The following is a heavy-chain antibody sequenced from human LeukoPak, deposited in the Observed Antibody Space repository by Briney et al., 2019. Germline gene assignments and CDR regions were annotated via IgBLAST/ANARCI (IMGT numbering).Heavy chain of an antibody. Sequence: GGSLRLSCAASGFTFSGYVTIWVRQAPGKGLEWVSGITASGDRTLYGDSVRGRFTMSRDNSKNTVYLQMNSLRVDDTAVYYCARRDIVVVVSASDYWGQGTLVTVSS. D-gene: IGHD2-15*01. CDR1: GFTFSGYV. CDR3: ARRDIVVVVSASDY. CDR2: ITASGDRT. J-gene: IGHJ4*02. V-gene: IGHV3-23*01.